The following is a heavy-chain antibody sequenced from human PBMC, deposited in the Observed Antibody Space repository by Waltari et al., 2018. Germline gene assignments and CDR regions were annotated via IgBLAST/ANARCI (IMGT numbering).Heavy chain of an antibody. V-gene: IGHV4-31*03. CDR2: IYYSGST. CDR1: GGSISRGGYY. D-gene: IGHD6-19*01. J-gene: IGHJ4*02. CDR3: ARDRGRYSSGLDY. Sequence: QVQLQESGPGLVKPSQTLSLTCTVSGGSISRGGYYWSWIRQHPGKGLEWIGYIYYSGSTYYNPSLKSRVTISVDTSKNQFSLKLSSVTAADTAVYYCARDRGRYSSGLDYWGQGTLVTVSS.